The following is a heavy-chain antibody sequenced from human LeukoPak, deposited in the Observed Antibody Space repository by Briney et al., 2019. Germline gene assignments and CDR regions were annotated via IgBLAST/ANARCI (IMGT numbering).Heavy chain of an antibody. CDR3: AKVGIVVVPADRFDY. CDR2: IRYDGSNK. D-gene: IGHD2-2*01. J-gene: IGHJ4*02. V-gene: IGHV3-30*02. CDR1: GFAFSSYG. Sequence: GGSLRLSCAASGFAFSSYGMHWVRQAPGKGLEWVAFIRYDGSNKYYADSVKGRFTISRDNSENTLYLQMNSLRTEDTAVYYCAKVGIVVVPADRFDYWGQGTLVTVSS.